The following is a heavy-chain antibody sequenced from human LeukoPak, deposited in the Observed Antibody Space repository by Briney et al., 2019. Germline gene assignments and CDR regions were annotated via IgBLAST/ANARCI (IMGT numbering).Heavy chain of an antibody. CDR1: GYSISSGYY. D-gene: IGHD1-26*01. Sequence: SETLSLTCAVSGYSISSGYYWGWIRQPPGKGLEWIGSIYHSGSTYYNPSLKSRVTISVDTSKNQFSLKLSSVTAADTAVYYCARDAVGATPYYYYMDVWGKGTTVTVSS. CDR2: IYHSGST. CDR3: ARDAVGATPYYYYMDV. J-gene: IGHJ6*03. V-gene: IGHV4-38-2*02.